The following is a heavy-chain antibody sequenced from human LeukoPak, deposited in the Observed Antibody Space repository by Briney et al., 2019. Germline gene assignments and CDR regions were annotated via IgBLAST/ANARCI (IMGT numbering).Heavy chain of an antibody. CDR3: ARLRTRHYSYGYDH. Sequence: GGSLRLSCAASGFTFSNYDMNWVRQAPGKGLEWVSYIGTSSNTILYADSVKGRFTISRDNAENSLYLQMNSLRADDTAIYYCARLRTRHYSYGYDHWGQGTLVTVST. CDR2: IGTSSNTI. V-gene: IGHV3-48*03. J-gene: IGHJ5*02. CDR1: GFTFSNYD. D-gene: IGHD5-18*01.